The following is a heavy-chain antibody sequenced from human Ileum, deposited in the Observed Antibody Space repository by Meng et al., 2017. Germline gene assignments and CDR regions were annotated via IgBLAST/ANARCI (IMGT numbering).Heavy chain of an antibody. CDR2: IYHSGST. V-gene: IGHV4-38-2*02. CDR1: GYSISSGYY. J-gene: IGHJ4*02. D-gene: IGHD5-18*01. CDR3: ARMVDTAMVRSPYDY. Sequence: GSLRLSCTVSGYSISSGYYWGWIRQPPGKGLEWIGSIYHSGSTYYNPSLKSRVTISVDTSKNQFSLKLSSVTAADTAVYYCARMVDTAMVRSPYDYWGQGTLVTVSS.